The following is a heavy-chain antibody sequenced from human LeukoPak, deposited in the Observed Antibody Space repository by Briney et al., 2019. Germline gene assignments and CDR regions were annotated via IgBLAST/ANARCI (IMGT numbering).Heavy chain of an antibody. CDR3: ARWNTTSCFDP. D-gene: IGHD1-26*01. CDR2: IYTSGNT. V-gene: IGHV4-4*07. Sequence: PSETLSLTCTVSGGSISSYYCSWIRQPAGKGLEWIGRIYTSGNTNYNPSLKSRVTMSVDTSKNQFSLKLSSVTAADTAVYYCARWNTTSCFDPWGQGTLVTVSS. J-gene: IGHJ5*02. CDR1: GGSISSYY.